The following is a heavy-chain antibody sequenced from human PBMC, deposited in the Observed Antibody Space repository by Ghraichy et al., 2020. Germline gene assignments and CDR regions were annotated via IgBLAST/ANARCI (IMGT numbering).Heavy chain of an antibody. CDR2: ISDSGDST. J-gene: IGHJ4*02. CDR3: AKGASIVVSPFDY. V-gene: IGHV3-23*01. CDR1: GFTFSNYV. Sequence: GGSLRLSCAASGFTFSNYVMSWVRQAPGKGLEWVSLISDSGDSTSYADSVKGRFTIFRDNSKNTLYLQMNSLTAADTAVYYCAKGASIVVSPFDYWGQGTLVTVSS. D-gene: IGHD2-15*01.